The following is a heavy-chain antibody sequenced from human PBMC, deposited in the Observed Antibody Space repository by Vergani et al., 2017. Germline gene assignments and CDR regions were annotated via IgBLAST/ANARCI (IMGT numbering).Heavy chain of an antibody. D-gene: IGHD2-15*01. CDR2: INHSGSN. Sequence: QVQLHQWGAGLLKPSETLSLTCAVYGGSFSGYYWSWIRQPPGKGLEWIGEINHSGSNNYNPSLKRRVTISVDTSKNQFSLKLSSVTAEDTAVYYWARGASRVVVAATRIGEDYWGQGTLVTVSS. CDR3: ARGASRVVVAATRIGEDY. CDR1: GGSFSGYY. J-gene: IGHJ4*02. V-gene: IGHV4-34*01.